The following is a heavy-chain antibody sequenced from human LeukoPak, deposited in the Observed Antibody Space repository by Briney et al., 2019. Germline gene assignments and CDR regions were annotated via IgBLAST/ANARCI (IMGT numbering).Heavy chain of an antibody. CDR3: AKGTIAAAGTVNY. D-gene: IGHD6-13*01. CDR2: ISSSGSTI. J-gene: IGHJ4*02. V-gene: IGHV3-11*04. CDR1: GFTFSDYY. Sequence: GGSLRLSCAASGFTFSDYYMSWIRQAPGKGLEWVSYISSSGSTIYYADSVKGRFTISRDNSKNTLYLQMNSLRAEDTAVYYCAKGTIAAAGTVNYWGQGTLVTVSS.